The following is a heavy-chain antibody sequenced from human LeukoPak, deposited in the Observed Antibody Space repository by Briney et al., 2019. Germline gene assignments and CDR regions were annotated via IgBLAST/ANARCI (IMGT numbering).Heavy chain of an antibody. Sequence: ASVKVSCKASGGSFTHSPVSWVRQAPGQGLEWMGGFISIFGATTYAEKFQGRLTITVDESTNTAYMDLSSLRFEDSAVYYCARGTLTTAMYPYYYLDSWGAGTTVTVSS. CDR3: ARGTLTTAMYPYYYLDS. V-gene: IGHV1-69*13. CDR2: FISIFGAT. J-gene: IGHJ6*03. D-gene: IGHD4-11*01. CDR1: GGSFTHSP.